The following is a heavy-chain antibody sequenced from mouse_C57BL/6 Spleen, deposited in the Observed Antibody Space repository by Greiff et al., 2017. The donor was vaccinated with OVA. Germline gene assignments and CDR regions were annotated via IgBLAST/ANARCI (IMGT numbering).Heavy chain of an antibody. CDR2: IWSDGST. V-gene: IGHV2-6*03. Sequence: VQLQESGPGLVAPSQSLSITCTVSGFSLTSYGVHWVRQPPGKGLEWLVVIWSDGSTTYNSALKSRLSISKDNSKSQVFLKMNSLQTDDTAMYYCAKPLGNYVHYAMDYWGQGTSVTVSS. CDR1: GFSLTSYG. CDR3: AKPLGNYVHYAMDY. J-gene: IGHJ4*01. D-gene: IGHD2-1*01.